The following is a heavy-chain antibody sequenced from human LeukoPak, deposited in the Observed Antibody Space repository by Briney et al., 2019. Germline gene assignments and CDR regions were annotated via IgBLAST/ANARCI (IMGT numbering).Heavy chain of an antibody. Sequence: SETLSLTCTVSGGSISSYYWSWIRQPPGKGLEWIGYIYYSGSTNYNPSLKSRDNISVDTSKNQFSLKLSSVTAADTAVYYCAREERYGSSYDYWGQGTLVTVCS. V-gene: IGHV4-59*01. CDR3: AREERYGSSYDY. CDR1: GGSISSYY. J-gene: IGHJ4*02. D-gene: IGHD3-10*01. CDR2: IYYSGST.